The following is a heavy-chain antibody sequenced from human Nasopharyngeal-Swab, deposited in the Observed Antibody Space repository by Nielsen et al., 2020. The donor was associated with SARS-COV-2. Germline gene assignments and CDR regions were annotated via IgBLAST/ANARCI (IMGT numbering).Heavy chain of an antibody. V-gene: IGHV3-43*02. CDR2: ISGDGGST. D-gene: IGHD4-23*01. CDR1: GFTFDDYA. J-gene: IGHJ3*02. CDR3: AKVLTPVVTPDEDI. Sequence: GFLRLSCAASGFTFDDYALHWVRQTPGKGLEWVSLISGDGGSTYYADSVKGRFTISRDNSKNSLYLQMNSLRTEDTALYYCAKVLTPVVTPDEDIWGQGTMVTVSS.